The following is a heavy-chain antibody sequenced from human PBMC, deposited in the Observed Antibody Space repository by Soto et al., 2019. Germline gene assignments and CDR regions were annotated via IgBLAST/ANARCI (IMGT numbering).Heavy chain of an antibody. V-gene: IGHV1-3*01. CDR1: GITFSSYA. J-gene: IGHJ6*02. Sequence: ASVKVSCKASGITFSSYAIHWVRQAPGQRLEWMGWINVGNGDTRYSQIFRGRVTLTRDTSASTAYLDLSSLRSDDTAIYYCAKNGQPPYYYYGLDVWGQGTLVTVSS. D-gene: IGHD2-8*01. CDR3: AKNGQPPYYYYGLDV. CDR2: INVGNGDT.